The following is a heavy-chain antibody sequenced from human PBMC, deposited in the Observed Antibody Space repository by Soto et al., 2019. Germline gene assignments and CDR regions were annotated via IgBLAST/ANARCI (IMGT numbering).Heavy chain of an antibody. CDR3: GLTHYYDSSGYYRKYYYYYGMDV. V-gene: IGHV3-23*01. D-gene: IGHD3-22*01. CDR1: GFTFSSYA. Sequence: EVQLLESGGGLVQPGGSLRLSCAASGFTFSSYAMSWVRQAPGEGLEWVSAISGSGGSTYYADSVKGRFTISRDNSKKTLYLQMNRMRAEDTDVYYCGLTHYYDSSGYYRKYYYYYGMDVWGQGTTVTVSS. CDR2: ISGSGGST. J-gene: IGHJ6*02.